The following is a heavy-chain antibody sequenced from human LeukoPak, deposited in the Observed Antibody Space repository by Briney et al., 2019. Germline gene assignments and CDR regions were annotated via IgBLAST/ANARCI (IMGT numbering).Heavy chain of an antibody. V-gene: IGHV4-39*01. CDR1: GGSISSSSYY. CDR2: IYYSGST. CDR3: ARLRSGWYGY. J-gene: IGHJ4*02. D-gene: IGHD6-19*01. Sequence: SETLSLTCTVSGGSISSSSYYWGWIRQPPGKGLEWIGSIYYSGSTYYNPSLKSRVTISVDTSKNQFSLKLSSVTAADTAVYYCARLRSGWYGYWGQGTLVAVSS.